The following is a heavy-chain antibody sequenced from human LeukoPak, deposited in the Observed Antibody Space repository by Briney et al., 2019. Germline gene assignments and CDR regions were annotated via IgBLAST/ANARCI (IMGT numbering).Heavy chain of an antibody. Sequence: SETLSLTCTVSGGSISDSSYYWAWIRQPPGKGLEWIGSVFYSGSTSYNPSLKSRVTISVDTSENQFSLKVTSVTAADTAIYYCAGNISMILEPARRMKYNWFDPWGQGTLVTVSS. CDR1: GGSISDSSYY. J-gene: IGHJ5*02. D-gene: IGHD3-22*01. V-gene: IGHV4-39*01. CDR2: VFYSGST. CDR3: AGNISMILEPARRMKYNWFDP.